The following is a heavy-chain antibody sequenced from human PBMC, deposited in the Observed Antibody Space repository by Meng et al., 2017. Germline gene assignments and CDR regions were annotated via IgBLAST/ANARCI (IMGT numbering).Heavy chain of an antibody. D-gene: IGHD2-21*02. CDR1: WFSLRTGVVG. CDR2: IYWDDDK. V-gene: IGHV2-5*02. J-gene: IGHJ5*02. Sequence: QVSLKDAGPTLVKPTPSLAVTFTFSWFSLRTGVVGVGWIRQPPGQALEWLALIYWDDDKRYSPSLKSRLTITKDTSQNQVVLTMTNMDPVDTATYYCVHRRGDSREGWFDPWGQGTLVTVSS. CDR3: VHRRGDSREGWFDP.